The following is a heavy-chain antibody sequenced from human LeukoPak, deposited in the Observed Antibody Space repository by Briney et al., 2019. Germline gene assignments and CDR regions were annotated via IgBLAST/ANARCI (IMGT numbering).Heavy chain of an antibody. CDR2: ISSSSSTI. D-gene: IGHD1-26*01. V-gene: IGHV3-48*01. Sequence: GGSLRLSCVASGFTFSSYSMNWVRQAPGKGLWWVSYISSSSSTIYYADSVKGRFTISRDNAKNSLYLQMSSLRAEDTALYYCARDLGRYSGSYSFDYWGQGTLVTVSS. CDR1: GFTFSSYS. J-gene: IGHJ4*02. CDR3: ARDLGRYSGSYSFDY.